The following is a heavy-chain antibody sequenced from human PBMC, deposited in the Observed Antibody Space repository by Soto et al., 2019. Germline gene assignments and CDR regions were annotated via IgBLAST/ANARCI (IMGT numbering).Heavy chain of an antibody. CDR2: ILFDGNKK. CDR1: GFIFSDYA. V-gene: IGHV3-30*18. J-gene: IGHJ1*01. CDR3: AKDWSQTISGRDLSS. Sequence: QVQLVESGGGVVRPGRSLRLSCSASGFIFSDYAMHWVRQAPGKGMEWVAVILFDGNKKYYADSVKGRFTISRDNSKKPMYLQSNSLRAEDTAVYYCAKDWSQTISGRDLSSWGQGSLASVSS. D-gene: IGHD1-26*01.